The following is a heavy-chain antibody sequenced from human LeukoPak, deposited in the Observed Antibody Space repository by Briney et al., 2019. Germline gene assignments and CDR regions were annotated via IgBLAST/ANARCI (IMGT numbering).Heavy chain of an antibody. CDR1: GFTFSTYW. CDR2: INNDGSNT. J-gene: IGHJ6*03. V-gene: IGHV3-74*01. CDR3: ARLWYSGSYHYHFYMDV. D-gene: IGHD1-26*01. Sequence: QSGGSLRLSCAASGFTFSTYWIYWVRQAPGKGLEWVSHINNDGSNTNYADSVKGRFTISRDNGRNTVYLQMRSLRAEDTAVYFCARLWYSGSYHYHFYMDVWGKGTTVTVSS.